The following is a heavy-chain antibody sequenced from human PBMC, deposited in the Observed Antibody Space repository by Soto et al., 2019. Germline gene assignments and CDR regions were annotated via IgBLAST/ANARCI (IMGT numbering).Heavy chain of an antibody. V-gene: IGHV3-13*05. CDR3: TRTDRDFYGLDV. J-gene: IGHJ6*02. CDR1: GFTFRNYD. Sequence: EVQLVESGGGLVQPGGSLRLSCEASGFTFRNYDMHWVRQGTGKGLEWVSGISAAGDPDYADSVEGRFTISRENAQNSFFLQMTSLGVGDTTVYYCTRTDRDFYGLDVWCPGTTVIVSS. CDR2: ISAAGDP.